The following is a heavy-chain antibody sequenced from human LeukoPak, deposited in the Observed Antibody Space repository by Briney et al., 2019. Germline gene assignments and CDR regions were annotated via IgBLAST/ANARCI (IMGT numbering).Heavy chain of an antibody. J-gene: IGHJ4*02. CDR3: AREPDWNPDY. CDR1: GFTFSDYY. Sequence: PGGSLGLSCAASGFTFSDYYMGWVRQAPGKGLEYVSYISGHTFYTKYTDSAKGRFTISRDNAKNLLSLEMKSLTAEDTAVYYCAREPDWNPDYWGQGTLVTVSS. V-gene: IGHV3-11*06. D-gene: IGHD1-1*01. CDR2: ISGHTFYT.